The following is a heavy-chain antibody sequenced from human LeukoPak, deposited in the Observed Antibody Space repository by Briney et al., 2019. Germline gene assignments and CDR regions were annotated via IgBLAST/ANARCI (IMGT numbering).Heavy chain of an antibody. Sequence: GGSLRLSCAASGFAFSSYGMHWVRQAPGKGLEWVAFIRYDGSDTYYADSVKGRFTISRDNLKNTLYLQMNSLRAEDTAVYYCARGEYYYGSGTVGVDDFWGQGTLVTVSS. CDR3: ARGEYYYGSGTVGVDDF. D-gene: IGHD3-10*01. CDR1: GFAFSSYG. CDR2: IRYDGSDT. J-gene: IGHJ4*02. V-gene: IGHV3-30*02.